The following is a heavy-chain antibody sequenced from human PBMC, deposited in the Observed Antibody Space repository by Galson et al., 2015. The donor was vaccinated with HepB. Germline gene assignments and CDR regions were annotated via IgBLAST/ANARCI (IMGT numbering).Heavy chain of an antibody. J-gene: IGHJ4*02. V-gene: IGHV3-23*01. CDR3: AKRGLDDGSGYYGE. CDR2: IVGSGVGT. CDR1: GFTFSTYA. Sequence: SLRLSCAASGFTFSTYAMGWVRQAPGKGLEWVSGIVGSGVGTYYADSVKGRFTISRDNYKNTLWLQLRSLRAEDTAVYYCAKRGLDDGSGYYGEWGQGTLVTVSS. D-gene: IGHD3-22*01.